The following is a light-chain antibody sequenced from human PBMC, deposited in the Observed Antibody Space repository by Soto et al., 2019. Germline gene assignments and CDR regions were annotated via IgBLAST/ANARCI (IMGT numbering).Light chain of an antibody. CDR2: LGS. J-gene: IGKJ2*01. Sequence: DVVMTQSPLSLPVTPGEPASISCRSGQSLLHTNGYTYLGWYLQKPGQSPQLLIYLGSTRASGVRDRVSGSGSGTDFTLKISRVEAEDVGVYYCMQALQTPWSFGQGTKLEIK. CDR1: QSLLHTNGYTY. CDR3: MQALQTPWS. V-gene: IGKV2-28*01.